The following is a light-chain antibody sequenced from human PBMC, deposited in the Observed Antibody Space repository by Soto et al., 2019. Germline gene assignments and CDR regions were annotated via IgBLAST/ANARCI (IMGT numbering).Light chain of an antibody. CDR2: EVS. J-gene: IGLJ2*01. V-gene: IGLV2-23*02. CDR1: NSDIGSYDL. CDR3: CSYAGTSALV. Sequence: QSALTHPASVSGSPGQSITISCTGTNSDIGSYDLVSWYQQHPGKAPKLMIYEVSKRPSGLSNRFSGSKSGNTASLTISGLQAEDGADYYCCSYAGTSALVFGGGTKLTVL.